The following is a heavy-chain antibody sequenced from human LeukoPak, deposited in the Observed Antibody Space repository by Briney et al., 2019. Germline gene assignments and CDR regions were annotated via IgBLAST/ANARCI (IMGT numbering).Heavy chain of an antibody. V-gene: IGHV3-7*01. CDR2: IKQEGSEK. J-gene: IGHJ6*03. D-gene: IGHD3-10*01. CDR1: GFTFSSYW. CDR3: ARDFRGYEPIVYYYYYYMDV. Sequence: PGGSLRLSCAASGFTFSSYWMSWVRQAPGKGLEWVANIKQEGSEKYYVDSVKGRFTISRDNAKNSLYLQMNSLRAEDTAVYYCARDFRGYEPIVYYYYYYMDVWGKGTTVTVSS.